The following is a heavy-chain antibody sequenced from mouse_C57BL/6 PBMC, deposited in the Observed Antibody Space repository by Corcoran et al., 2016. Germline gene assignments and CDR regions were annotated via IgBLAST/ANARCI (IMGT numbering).Heavy chain of an antibody. CDR2: INTYSGVP. Sequence: QIQLVQSGPELKKPGEPVKISCKASGYTFTTYGMSWVKQAPGKGLKWMGWINTYSGVPTYADDFKGRFAFSLETSASTAYLQINNLKNEDTATYFCARRDSDGYPDYWGQGTTLTVSS. D-gene: IGHD2-3*01. J-gene: IGHJ2*01. CDR1: GYTFTTYG. V-gene: IGHV9-3*01. CDR3: ARRDSDGYPDY.